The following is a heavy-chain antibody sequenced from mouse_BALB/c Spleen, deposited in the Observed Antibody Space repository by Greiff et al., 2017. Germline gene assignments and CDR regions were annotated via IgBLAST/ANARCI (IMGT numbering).Heavy chain of an antibody. V-gene: IGHV5-6-5*01. J-gene: IGHJ3*01. CDR3: AREGVDRYDEGVFAY. CDR2: ISSGGST. D-gene: IGHD2-14*01. Sequence: EVQGVESGGGLVKPGGSLKLSCAASGFTFSSYAMSWVRQTPEKRLEWVASISSGGSTYYPDSVKGRFTISRDNARNILYLQMSSLRSEDTAMYYCAREGVDRYDEGVFAYWGQGTLVTVSA. CDR1: GFTFSSYA.